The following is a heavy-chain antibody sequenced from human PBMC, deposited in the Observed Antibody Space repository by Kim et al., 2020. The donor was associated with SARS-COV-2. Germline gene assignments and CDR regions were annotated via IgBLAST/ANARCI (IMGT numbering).Heavy chain of an antibody. J-gene: IGHJ6*02. V-gene: IGHV3-33*01. Sequence: GGSLRLSCAASGFTFSSYGMHWVRQAPGKGLEWVAVIWYDGSNKYYADSVKGRFTISRDNSKNTLYLQMNSLRAEDTAVYYCARDGAQRYSLYYYYYYGMDVWGQGTTVTVSS. CDR3: ARDGAQRYSLYYYYYYGMDV. CDR1: GFTFSSYG. D-gene: IGHD2-15*01. CDR2: IWYDGSNK.